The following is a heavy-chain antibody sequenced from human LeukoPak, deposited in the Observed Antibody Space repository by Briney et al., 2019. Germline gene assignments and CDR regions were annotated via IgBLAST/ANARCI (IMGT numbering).Heavy chain of an antibody. V-gene: IGHV3-30*18. D-gene: IGHD3-3*01. Sequence: GRSLRLSCAASGFTFSSYGMHWVRQAPGKGLEWVAVISYDGSNKYYADSVKGRFTISRDNSKNTLYLQMNSLRAEDTAVYYCAKDHYDFWSGYGTIDYWGQGTLVTVSS. J-gene: IGHJ4*02. CDR1: GFTFSSYG. CDR2: ISYDGSNK. CDR3: AKDHYDFWSGYGTIDY.